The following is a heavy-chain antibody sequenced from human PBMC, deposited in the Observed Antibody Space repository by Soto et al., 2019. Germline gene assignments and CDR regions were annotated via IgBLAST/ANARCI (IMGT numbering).Heavy chain of an antibody. CDR2: IYPGDSDT. Sequence: GESLKISYRGSGYSFTSYCIGWVRQMPGKGLEWMGIIYPGDSDTRYSPSFQGQVTISADKSISTAYLQWSSLKASDTAMYYCARAGPSSWYYFDYWGQGTLVTVSS. D-gene: IGHD6-13*01. CDR3: ARAGPSSWYYFDY. CDR1: GYSFTSYC. J-gene: IGHJ4*02. V-gene: IGHV5-51*01.